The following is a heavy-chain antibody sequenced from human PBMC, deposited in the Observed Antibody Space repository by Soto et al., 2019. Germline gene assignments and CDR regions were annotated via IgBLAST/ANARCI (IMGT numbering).Heavy chain of an antibody. CDR1: GYTFTSYG. CDR2: ISAYNGNT. CDR3: ARRPITMVRGAALYNWFDP. V-gene: IGHV1-18*01. D-gene: IGHD3-10*01. J-gene: IGHJ5*02. Sequence: ASVKVSCKASGYTFTSYGISWVRQAPGQGLEWMGWISAYNGNTNYAQKLQGRVTMTTDTSTRTAYLELRSLRSDDPAVYYCARRPITMVRGAALYNWFDPWGQGTLVTVSS.